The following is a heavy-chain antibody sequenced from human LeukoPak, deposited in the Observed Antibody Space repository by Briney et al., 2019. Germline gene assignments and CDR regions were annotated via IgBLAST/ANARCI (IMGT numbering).Heavy chain of an antibody. V-gene: IGHV1-2*02. Sequence: ASVKVSCTASGYTFTGYYMHWVRQAPGQGLEWMGWINPNSGGTNYAQKFQGRVTMTRDTSISTAYMELSRLRSDDTAVYYCARAGYCSSTSCYPDYWGQGTLVTVSS. D-gene: IGHD2-2*01. CDR3: ARAGYCSSTSCYPDY. CDR2: INPNSGGT. J-gene: IGHJ4*02. CDR1: GYTFTGYY.